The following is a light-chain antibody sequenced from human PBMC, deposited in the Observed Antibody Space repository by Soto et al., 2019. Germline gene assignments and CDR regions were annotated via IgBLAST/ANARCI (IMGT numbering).Light chain of an antibody. CDR2: GAS. J-gene: IGKJ4*01. CDR3: QQYASSTLT. V-gene: IGKV3-20*01. CDR1: QSLSNNY. Sequence: EIVLTQSPGTLSLSPGERATLSCRASQSLSNNYLAWYQQKPGQTPRLLIYGASSRATGIPDRFSGSGSGTDFPLTISRLEPEDFAVYYCQQYASSTLTFGGGTKVEV.